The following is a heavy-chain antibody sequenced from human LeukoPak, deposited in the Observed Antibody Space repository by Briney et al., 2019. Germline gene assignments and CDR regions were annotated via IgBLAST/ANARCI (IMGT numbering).Heavy chain of an antibody. V-gene: IGHV3-30*02. J-gene: IGHJ6*03. CDR2: IENDGRNK. D-gene: IGHD1-26*01. CDR3: ARGPERARVGITNYYYHYMDV. CDR1: GFTFSNFG. Sequence: PGGSLRLSCAAFGFTFSNFGMHWVRQAPGKGLEWVTFIENDGRNKKYGDSVKGRFTISRDNSKNTLSLQLSSLRGEDTAVYYCARGPERARVGITNYYYHYMDVWGTGTMVTISS.